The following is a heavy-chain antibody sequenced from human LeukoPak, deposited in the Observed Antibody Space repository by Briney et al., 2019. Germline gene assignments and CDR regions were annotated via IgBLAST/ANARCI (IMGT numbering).Heavy chain of an antibody. J-gene: IGHJ6*04. D-gene: IGHD4-17*01. CDR3: ARTTVTRRYYGMDV. CDR1: GGSISSSNW. Sequence: SETLSLTCAVSGGSISSSNWWSWVRQPRGKGLEWIGEIYHSGSTNYDPSLKSRVTISVDKSKNQFSLKLSSVTAADTAVYYCARTTVTRRYYGMDVWGKGTTVTVSS. V-gene: IGHV4-4*02. CDR2: IYHSGST.